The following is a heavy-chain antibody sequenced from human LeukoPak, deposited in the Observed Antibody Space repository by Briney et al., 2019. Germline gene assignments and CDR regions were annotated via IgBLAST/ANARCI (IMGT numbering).Heavy chain of an antibody. V-gene: IGHV1-2*06. D-gene: IGHD3-22*01. J-gene: IGHJ4*02. CDR2: INPNSGGT. Sequence: ASVKVSCKASGYTFTGYYMHWVRQAPGQGLEWMGRINPNSGGTNYAQKFQGRVTMTRDTSISTVYMELSRLRSDDTAVYYCARDVYYDSSGLPYYWGQGTLVTVSS. CDR1: GYTFTGYY. CDR3: ARDVYYDSSGLPYY.